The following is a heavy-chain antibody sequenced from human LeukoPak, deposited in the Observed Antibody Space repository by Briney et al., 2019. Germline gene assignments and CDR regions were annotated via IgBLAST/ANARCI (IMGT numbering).Heavy chain of an antibody. CDR1: GYTFTSYA. J-gene: IGHJ4*02. Sequence: ASVKVSCKASGYTFTSYAMNWVRQAPGQGLEWMGWINTNTGNPTYAQGFTGRFVFSLDTSVSTAYLQISSLKAEDTAVYYCARVSNTYYYGSGKLNFDFDYWGQGTLVTVSS. V-gene: IGHV7-4-1*02. CDR2: INTNTGNP. CDR3: ARVSNTYYYGSGKLNFDFDY. D-gene: IGHD3-10*01.